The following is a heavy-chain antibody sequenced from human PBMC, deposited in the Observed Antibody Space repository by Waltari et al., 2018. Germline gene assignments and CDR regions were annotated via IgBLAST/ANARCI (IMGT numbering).Heavy chain of an antibody. CDR3: ARQDRLGSILRTINAFDI. J-gene: IGHJ3*02. D-gene: IGHD3-9*01. V-gene: IGHV4-39*01. Sequence: QLQLQESGPGLVKPSETLSPTCTVLGGSISSSSYYWGWIRQPPGKGLEWIGSIYYSGSTYYNPSLKSRVTISVDTSKNQFSLKLSSVTAADTAVYYCARQDRLGSILRTINAFDIWGQGTMVTVSS. CDR2: IYYSGST. CDR1: GGSISSSSYY.